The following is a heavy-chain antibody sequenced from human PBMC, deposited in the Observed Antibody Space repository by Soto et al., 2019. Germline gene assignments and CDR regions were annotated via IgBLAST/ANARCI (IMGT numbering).Heavy chain of an antibody. J-gene: IGHJ6*02. V-gene: IGHV4-59*01. Sequence: PSETLSLTCTVSGGSISSYYWSWIRQPPGKGLEWIGYIYYSGSTNYNPSLKSRVTISVDTSKNQFSLKLSSVTAADTAVYYCARDRFYSNYADYYYYYGMDVWGQGTTVTAP. CDR2: IYYSGST. CDR3: ARDRFYSNYADYYYYYGMDV. CDR1: GGSISSYY. D-gene: IGHD4-4*01.